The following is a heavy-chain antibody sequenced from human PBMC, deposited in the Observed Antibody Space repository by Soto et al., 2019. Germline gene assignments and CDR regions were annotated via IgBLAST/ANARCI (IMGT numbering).Heavy chain of an antibody. CDR3: ARRELVGYCSSTSCLVPDY. CDR2: INPSGGST. J-gene: IGHJ4*02. V-gene: IGHV1-46*03. CDR1: GYTFTSYY. Sequence: GASVKVSCKASGYTFTSYYMHWVRQAPGQGLEWMGIINPSGGSTSYAQKFQGRVTMTRDTSTSTVYMELSSLRSEDTAVYYCARRELVGYCSSTSCLVPDYWGQGTLVTV. D-gene: IGHD2-2*01.